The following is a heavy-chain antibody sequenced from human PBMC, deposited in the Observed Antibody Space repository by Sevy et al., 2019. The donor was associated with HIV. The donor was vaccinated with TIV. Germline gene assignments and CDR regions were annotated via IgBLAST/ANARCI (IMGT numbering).Heavy chain of an antibody. CDR1: GGSLISPTFY. Sequence: SETLSLTCTVSGGSLISPTFYWGWIRQPPGKRLEWIAAMHYGGNTYYNPSLKDRLVISVDTPKNQFSLKLTSVTAADTAVYHCVRDHHLRGRHCFDSWGRGALVTVSS. V-gene: IGHV4-39*02. CDR3: VRDHHLRGRHCFDS. D-gene: IGHD3-16*01. J-gene: IGHJ5*01. CDR2: MHYGGNT.